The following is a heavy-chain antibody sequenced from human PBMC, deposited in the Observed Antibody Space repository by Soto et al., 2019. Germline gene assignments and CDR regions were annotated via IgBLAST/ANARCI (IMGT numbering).Heavy chain of an antibody. CDR1: GGSIGNDDYS. Sequence: SETLSLTCTVSGGSIGNDDYSWSRVRQPPGKGLEWIGYIYHSGTTYYNPSLTSRVTISVDGSNNQFSLKLTSMTAADTAVYYCATVIPATRYFAYWGQGILVTVSS. CDR3: ATVIPATRYFAY. CDR2: IYHSGTT. V-gene: IGHV4-30-2*01. D-gene: IGHD2-15*01. J-gene: IGHJ4*02.